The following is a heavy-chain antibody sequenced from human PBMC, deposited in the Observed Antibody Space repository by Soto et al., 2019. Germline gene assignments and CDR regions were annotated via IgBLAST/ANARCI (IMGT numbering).Heavy chain of an antibody. Sequence: QVQLVQSGAEVKKPGSSVKVSCKASGGTFSSYAISWVRQAPGQGLEWMGGIIPIFGTANYAQKFQGRVTITADESTSTAYMELSSLRSEDTAVYYCARGTGYCSGGSCYLQSSYYFDYWGQGTLVTVSS. D-gene: IGHD2-15*01. CDR1: GGTFSSYA. V-gene: IGHV1-69*01. CDR2: IIPIFGTA. J-gene: IGHJ4*02. CDR3: ARGTGYCSGGSCYLQSSYYFDY.